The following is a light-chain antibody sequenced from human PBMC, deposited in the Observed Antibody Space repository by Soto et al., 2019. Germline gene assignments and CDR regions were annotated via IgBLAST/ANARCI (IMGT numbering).Light chain of an antibody. Sequence: DLVMTQSPLSLLVTPGEPASISCRSSQSLLHSNGYNYLDWYLQKPGQSPQLLIYLGSNRASGVTDRFSGSGSGTDFTLKISRVEAEDVGVYYCMQALQTPWTFGQGTKVEIK. CDR3: MQALQTPWT. V-gene: IGKV2-28*01. J-gene: IGKJ1*01. CDR2: LGS. CDR1: QSLLHSNGYNY.